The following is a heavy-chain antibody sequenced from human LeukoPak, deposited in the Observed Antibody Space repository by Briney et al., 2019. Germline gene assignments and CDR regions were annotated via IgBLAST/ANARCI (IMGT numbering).Heavy chain of an antibody. J-gene: IGHJ6*03. CDR2: IYYSGST. Sequence: SETLSLTCTVSGGSISSYYWTWIRQPPGKGLEWIGHIYYSGSTNYNPSLKSPVTISIETSKNQFSLRMSSVTAEDTAVYYCARDRAVLRFLGRYYYMDVWGKGTTVTVSS. D-gene: IGHD3-3*01. CDR1: GGSISSYY. CDR3: ARDRAVLRFLGRYYYMDV. V-gene: IGHV4-59*01.